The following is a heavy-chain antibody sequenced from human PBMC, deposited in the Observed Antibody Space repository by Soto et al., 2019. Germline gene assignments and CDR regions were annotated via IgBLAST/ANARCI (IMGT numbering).Heavy chain of an antibody. CDR2: IKSKTDGGTT. V-gene: IGHV3-15*07. CDR1: GFTFSNAW. CDR3: TTDLIVGATGTDY. J-gene: IGHJ4*02. D-gene: IGHD1-26*01. Sequence: EVQLVESGGGLVKPGGSLRLSCAASGFTFSNAWMNWVRQAPGKGLEWVGRIKSKTDGGTTDYAAPVKGRFTISRDDSKNTLYLQMNSLKTEDTAGYYCTTDLIVGATGTDYWGQGTLVTVSS.